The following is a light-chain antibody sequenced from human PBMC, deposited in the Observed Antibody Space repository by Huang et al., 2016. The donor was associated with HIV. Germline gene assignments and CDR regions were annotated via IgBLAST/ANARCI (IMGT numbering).Light chain of an antibody. V-gene: IGKV3-11*01. CDR2: DAS. Sequence: EVVLTQSPVTLSLSPGERATLSCRASPSISSYLAWYQQKPGQTPRLLIYDASNRATGIPARFSGSGSGTDFTLTISNLEPEDIAVYYCQQRSNWPPYTFGPGTKLEIK. CDR1: PSISSY. J-gene: IGKJ2*01. CDR3: QQRSNWPPYT.